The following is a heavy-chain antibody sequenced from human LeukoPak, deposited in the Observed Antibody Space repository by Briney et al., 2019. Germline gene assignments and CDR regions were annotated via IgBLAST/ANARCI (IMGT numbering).Heavy chain of an antibody. V-gene: IGHV4-61*02. Sequence: SETLSLTCTVSGGSISSGSYYWSWIRQPAGKGLEWIGRIYTSGSTNYSPSLKSRVTILVDTSKNQFSLKLSSVTAADTAVYYCASYAGGYWGQGTLVTVSS. D-gene: IGHD3-16*01. CDR2: IYTSGST. J-gene: IGHJ4*02. CDR3: ASYAGGY. CDR1: GGSISSGSYY.